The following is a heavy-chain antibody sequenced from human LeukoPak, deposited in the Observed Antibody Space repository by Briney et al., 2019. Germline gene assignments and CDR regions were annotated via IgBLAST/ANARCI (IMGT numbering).Heavy chain of an antibody. CDR2: ISSSSNDI. CDR1: GLTFTSYT. Sequence: GGSLTLSCVVSGLTFTSYTMDWVRQAPGKGLEWLSAISSSSNDIYYADSVKGRFTISRDNAKNSVLLQMNSLRAEDTAVYYCTRDPEALDYWGQGTLVTVSS. V-gene: IGHV3-21*01. CDR3: TRDPEALDY. J-gene: IGHJ4*02.